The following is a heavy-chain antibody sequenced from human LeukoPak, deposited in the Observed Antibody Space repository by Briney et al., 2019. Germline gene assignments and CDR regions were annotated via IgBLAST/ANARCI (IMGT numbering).Heavy chain of an antibody. Sequence: GGSLRLSCAASGFTFSSYSMNWVRQVPGKGLEWVGRVKTKTDGGTTDYAAPVKGRFTISRDDSKNTLYLQMNSLKIEDTAVYYGTTLTMLGTHPDYWGQGTLVTVSS. J-gene: IGHJ4*02. V-gene: IGHV3-15*01. CDR3: TTLTMLGTHPDY. CDR1: GFTFSSYS. CDR2: VKTKTDGGTT. D-gene: IGHD4/OR15-4a*01.